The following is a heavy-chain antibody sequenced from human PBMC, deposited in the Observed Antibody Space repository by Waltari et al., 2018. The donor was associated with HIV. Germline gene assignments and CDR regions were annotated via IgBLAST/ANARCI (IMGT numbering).Heavy chain of an antibody. J-gene: IGHJ6*02. Sequence: QVQLQESGPGLVKPSQTLSLTCTVSGGSISSGGYSWSWIRQHPGQGLEWIGYIYYSGSTYYNPSLKSRVTISVDTSKNQFSLKLSSVTAADTAVYYCARDHATIFGGGGRDYGMDVWGQGTTVTVSS. CDR2: IYYSGST. CDR1: GGSISSGGYS. D-gene: IGHD3-3*01. V-gene: IGHV4-31*03. CDR3: ARDHATIFGGGGRDYGMDV.